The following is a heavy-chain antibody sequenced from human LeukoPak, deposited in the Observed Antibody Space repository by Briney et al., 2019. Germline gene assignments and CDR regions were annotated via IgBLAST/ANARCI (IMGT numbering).Heavy chain of an antibody. V-gene: IGHV1-2*02. Sequence: GASVKVSCKASGYTFTDYYIHWVRQAPGQGLEWMGWINPNSGGTKYAQKFQGRVTMTTDTSISTAYMEMSRLTSDDMAVYYCARDAHNGYEFHDWFDPWGQGALVTVSS. CDR2: INPNSGGT. CDR1: GYTFTDYY. D-gene: IGHD5-12*01. J-gene: IGHJ5*02. CDR3: ARDAHNGYEFHDWFDP.